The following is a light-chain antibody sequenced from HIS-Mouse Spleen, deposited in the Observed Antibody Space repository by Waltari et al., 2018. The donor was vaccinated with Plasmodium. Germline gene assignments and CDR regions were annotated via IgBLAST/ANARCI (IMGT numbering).Light chain of an antibody. V-gene: IGLV3-10*01. CDR2: EDS. J-gene: IGLJ3*02. Sequence: SYELTQPPSVSVSPGQTARITCSGDALPKKYAYWYQQKSGQAPVLVIYEDSKRPPGIPERFSGSSSGTMATLTISGGQVEDEADYYCYSTDSSGNHRVFGGGTKLTVL. CDR3: YSTDSSGNHRV. CDR1: ALPKKY.